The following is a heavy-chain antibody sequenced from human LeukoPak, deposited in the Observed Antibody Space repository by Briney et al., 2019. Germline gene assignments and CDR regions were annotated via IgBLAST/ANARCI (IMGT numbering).Heavy chain of an antibody. Sequence: SGTLSLTCAVYGGSFSGYYWSWIRQAPGKGLEWIGEINHSGSTNYNPSLKSRVTISVDTSKNQFSLKLSSVTAADTAVYYCASRGYSYGPFDYWGQGTLVTVSS. J-gene: IGHJ4*02. CDR3: ASRGYSYGPFDY. D-gene: IGHD5-18*01. CDR2: INHSGST. V-gene: IGHV4-34*01. CDR1: GGSFSGYY.